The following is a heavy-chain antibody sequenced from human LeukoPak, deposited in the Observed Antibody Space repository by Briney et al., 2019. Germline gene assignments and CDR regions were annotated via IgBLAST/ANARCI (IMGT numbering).Heavy chain of an antibody. D-gene: IGHD6-19*01. J-gene: IGHJ6*03. CDR1: GGSISSSSYY. V-gene: IGHV4-39*07. CDR3: ARSIAVAGGHYYYYYMDV. CDR2: IYHSGST. Sequence: SSETLSLTCTVSGGSISSSSYYWGWIRQPPGKGLEWIGSIYHSGSTYYNPSLKSRVTISVDTSKNQFSLKLSSVTAADTAVYYCARSIAVAGGHYYYYYMDVWGKGTTVTVSS.